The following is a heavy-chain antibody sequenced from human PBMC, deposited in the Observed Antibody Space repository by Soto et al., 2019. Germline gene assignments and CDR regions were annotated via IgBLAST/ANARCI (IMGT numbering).Heavy chain of an antibody. D-gene: IGHD1-26*01. J-gene: IGHJ5*02. CDR2: IYHGGST. V-gene: IGHV4-30-2*01. CDR1: GGSISSGSYS. Sequence: QLQLQESGSGLVKPSQTLSLTCAVSGGSISSGSYSWSWIRQPPGKGLEWIGYIYHGGSTYYNPSLASRVTISVDTPKHQFSLRLDSVTAADTDVYDCARGGYYGHWFDPWGQGTLVTVPS. CDR3: ARGGYYGHWFDP.